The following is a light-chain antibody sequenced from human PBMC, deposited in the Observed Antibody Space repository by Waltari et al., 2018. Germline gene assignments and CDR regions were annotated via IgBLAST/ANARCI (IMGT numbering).Light chain of an antibody. CDR2: EVS. J-gene: IGLJ3*02. Sequence: QSALTQPASVSGSPGQSITISCTGTSSDVGGYNYVSWYQQHPGKAPKFMIYEVSNRPSGVSHRVSGSKSGSTASLTISGLQAEDEADYYCSSYTSSSTWVFGGGTKLTVL. CDR1: SSDVGGYNY. V-gene: IGLV2-14*01. CDR3: SSYTSSSTWV.